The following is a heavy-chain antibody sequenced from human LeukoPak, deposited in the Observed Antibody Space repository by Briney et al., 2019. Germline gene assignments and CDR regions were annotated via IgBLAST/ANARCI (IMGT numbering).Heavy chain of an antibody. CDR3: ARDLGSSSAADYFDY. J-gene: IGHJ4*02. D-gene: IGHD6-6*01. CDR1: GGTFSSYA. CDR2: IIPIFGTA. V-gene: IGHV1-69*13. Sequence: SVKASCKASGGTFSSYAISWVRQAPGQGLEWMGGIIPIFGTANYAQKFQGRVTITADESTSTAYMELSSLRSEDTAVYYCARDLGSSSAADYFDYWGQGTLVTVSS.